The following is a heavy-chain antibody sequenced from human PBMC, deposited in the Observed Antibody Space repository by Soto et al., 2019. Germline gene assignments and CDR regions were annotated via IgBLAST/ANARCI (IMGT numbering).Heavy chain of an antibody. V-gene: IGHV4-31*03. J-gene: IGHJ4*02. Sequence: QVQLQESGPGLVKPSRTLSLTCTVSGGSISSGGYYWSWIRQHPGKGLEWIGYIYYSGSTYYNPSLKSRVNISVDTSKNQFSLKLSSVTAADTAVYYCARTITMVRGVLGDWGQGTLVTVSS. CDR2: IYYSGST. CDR3: ARTITMVRGVLGD. D-gene: IGHD3-10*01. CDR1: GGSISSGGYY.